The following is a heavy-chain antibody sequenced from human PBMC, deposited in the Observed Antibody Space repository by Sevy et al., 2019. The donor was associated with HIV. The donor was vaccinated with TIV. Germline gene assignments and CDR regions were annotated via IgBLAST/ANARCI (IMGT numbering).Heavy chain of an antibody. J-gene: IGHJ4*02. Sequence: GGSLRLSCVASGFTFSSYAMHWVHQAPGKGLEWVAVISYDGSNKYYADSVKGRFTISRDNSKNTLYLQMNSLRAEDTAVYYCARSSGSYSYFDYWGQGTLVTVSS. D-gene: IGHD1-26*01. CDR3: ARSSGSYSYFDY. CDR1: GFTFSSYA. CDR2: ISYDGSNK. V-gene: IGHV3-30-3*01.